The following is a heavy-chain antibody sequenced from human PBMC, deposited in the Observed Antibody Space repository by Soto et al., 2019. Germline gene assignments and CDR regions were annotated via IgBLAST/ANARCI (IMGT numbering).Heavy chain of an antibody. CDR1: GGTFSNHI. CDR2: IIPMLAIT. D-gene: IGHD5-12*01. Sequence: GASVKVSCKASGGTFSNHIITWVRQAPGQGPEWMGRIIPMLAITNYAQKFQGRVTITADKSTTTAYMEVSSLRPEDTATYYCVRDSPIGSAFSGHDDFDSWGQGTLVTVSS. CDR3: VRDSPIGSAFSGHDDFDS. J-gene: IGHJ4*02. V-gene: IGHV1-69*04.